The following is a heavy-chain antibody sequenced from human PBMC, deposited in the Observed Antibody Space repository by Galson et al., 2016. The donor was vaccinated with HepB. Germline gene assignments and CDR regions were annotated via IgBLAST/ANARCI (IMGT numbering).Heavy chain of an antibody. J-gene: IGHJ6*02. CDR1: GGSISSVGFY. CDR2: VYYNGNA. Sequence: TLSLTCNVSGGSISSVGFYWSWIRQHPGKGLEWIGYVYYNGNAFHTPSLKSRITLSVDTSKNQFSLRLTSVTAADTAVYYCARDNSRFRDDNSRPLRGLDVWGQGTTVTVS. V-gene: IGHV4-31*03. CDR3: ARDNSRFRDDNSRPLRGLDV. D-gene: IGHD4-23*01.